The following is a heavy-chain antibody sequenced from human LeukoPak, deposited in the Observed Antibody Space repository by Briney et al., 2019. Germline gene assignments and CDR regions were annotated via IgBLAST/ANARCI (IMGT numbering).Heavy chain of an antibody. Sequence: GSLRLSCAASGFTFSSYGIHWVRPAPGKGLEWVAFIRYDGSNKYYADSVKGRFTISRDKSKNTLYLQMNSLRVEDTAVYYCAKEGSTAPYIYYGMDVWGQGTTVTVSS. CDR2: IRYDGSNK. J-gene: IGHJ6*02. CDR3: AKEGSTAPYIYYGMDV. CDR1: GFTFSSYG. V-gene: IGHV3-30*02. D-gene: IGHD3-10*01.